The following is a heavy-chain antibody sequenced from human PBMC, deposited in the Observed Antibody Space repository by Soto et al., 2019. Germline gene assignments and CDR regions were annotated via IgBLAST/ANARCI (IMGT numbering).Heavy chain of an antibody. V-gene: IGHV3-21*01. D-gene: IGHD1-26*01. CDR2: ITVGSSHI. CDR1: GFPFSAYN. J-gene: IGHJ4*02. Sequence: GGSLRLSCTGSGFPFSAYNINWGRQAPGKGLEWVSSITVGSSHIYQPNEMKGRFTISRDDAKNSVYLQIDSLRDEDTALYYCSRSPEVAVRGAYWGQGTLVTVSS. CDR3: SRSPEVAVRGAY.